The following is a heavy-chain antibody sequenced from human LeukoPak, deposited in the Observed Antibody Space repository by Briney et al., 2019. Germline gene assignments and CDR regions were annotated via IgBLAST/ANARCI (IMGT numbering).Heavy chain of an antibody. J-gene: IGHJ4*02. CDR2: ISGSGTGT. D-gene: IGHD1-7*01. CDR3: AKEGGTGTRFDY. CDR1: GFTFSSSA. V-gene: IGHV3-23*01. Sequence: GGSLRLSCAASGFTFSSSAMSWVRQAPGKGLYWVSAISGSGTGTYYADSVKGRFTISGDNSKNTLYLQMNSLRAEDTAVYYCAKEGGTGTRFDYWGQGTLVTVSS.